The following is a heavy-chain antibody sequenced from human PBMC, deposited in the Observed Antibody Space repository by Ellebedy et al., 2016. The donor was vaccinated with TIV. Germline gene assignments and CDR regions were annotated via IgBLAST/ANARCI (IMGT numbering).Heavy chain of an antibody. D-gene: IGHD2-15*01. CDR1: GYTFTGYY. CDR3: ARAPGGYCSGGSCYSGDWFDP. Sequence: ASVKVSXXASGYTFTGYYMHWVRQAPRQGLEWMGWINPNSGGTNYAQKFQGRVTMTRDTSTSTVYMELSSLRSEDTAVYYCARAPGGYCSGGSCYSGDWFDPWGQGTLVTVSS. J-gene: IGHJ5*02. V-gene: IGHV1-2*02. CDR2: INPNSGGT.